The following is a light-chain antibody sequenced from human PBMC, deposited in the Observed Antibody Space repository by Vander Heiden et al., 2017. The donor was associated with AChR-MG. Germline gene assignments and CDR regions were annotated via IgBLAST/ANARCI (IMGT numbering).Light chain of an antibody. CDR2: RNN. V-gene: IGLV1-47*01. Sequence: QSVLTQPPSASGTPGQRVTISCSGSSSNIGSSYVNWYQQLPGTAPKLLSYRNNQRPSGVPDRFSGSKSGTSASLAISGLRSEDEADYYCAAWDDSLGGQGVFGGGTKLTVL. CDR3: AAWDDSLGGQGV. CDR1: SSNIGSSY. J-gene: IGLJ3*02.